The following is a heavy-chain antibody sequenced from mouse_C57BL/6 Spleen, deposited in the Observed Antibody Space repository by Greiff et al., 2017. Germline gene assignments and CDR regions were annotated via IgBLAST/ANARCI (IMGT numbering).Heavy chain of an antibody. V-gene: IGHV1-55*01. J-gene: IGHJ4*01. CDR1: GYTFTSYW. CDR3: ARTGSNYVGGYAMDY. D-gene: IGHD2-5*01. Sequence: VKLQQPGAELVKPGASVKMSCKASGYTFTSYWITWVKQRPGQGLEWIGDIYPGSGSTNYNEKFKSKATLTVDTSSNTAYMQLSSLTSEDSAVYYCARTGSNYVGGYAMDYWGQGTSVTVSS. CDR2: IYPGSGST.